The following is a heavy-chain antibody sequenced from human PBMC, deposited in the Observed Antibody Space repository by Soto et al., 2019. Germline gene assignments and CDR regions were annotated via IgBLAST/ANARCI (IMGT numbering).Heavy chain of an antibody. D-gene: IGHD5-12*01. Sequence: GGSLRLSCAASGFTFSSYSMNWVRQAPGKGLEWVSYISSSSSTIYYPDSVKGRFTISRDNAKNSLYLQMNSLRAEDTAVYYCAREPHRRTTITQIDYWGQGTLVTVSS. V-gene: IGHV3-48*01. CDR3: AREPHRRTTITQIDY. CDR1: GFTFSSYS. J-gene: IGHJ4*02. CDR2: ISSSSSTI.